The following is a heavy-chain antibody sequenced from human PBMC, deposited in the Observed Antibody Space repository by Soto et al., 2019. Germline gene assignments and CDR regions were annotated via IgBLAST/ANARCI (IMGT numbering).Heavy chain of an antibody. CDR2: IRSKAYISAT. CDR3: TRHSVDY. CDR1: GFTFSDAA. V-gene: IGHV3-73*01. Sequence: EVQLVESGGGLVQPGGSLTLSCAASGFTFSDAAIHWVRQASGKGLEWVGRIRSKAYISATAYAASVKGRFTISRDDSTNTAYLQMNSLKTEDTAVYYCTRHSVDYWGQGPLVTVSS. J-gene: IGHJ4*02.